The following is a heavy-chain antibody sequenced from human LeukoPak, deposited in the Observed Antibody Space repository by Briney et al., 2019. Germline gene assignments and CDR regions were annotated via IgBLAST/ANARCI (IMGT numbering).Heavy chain of an antibody. CDR2: IYYSGST. J-gene: IGHJ6*02. CDR3: ARDLRIAAADFYYYYGMDV. V-gene: IGHV4-59*01. Sequence: NSSETLSLTCTVSGGSISSYYWSWIRQPPGKGLEWIGYIYYSGSTNYNPSLKSRVTISVDTSKNQFSLKLSSVTAADTAVYYCARDLRIAAADFYYYYGMDVWGQGTTVTVSS. D-gene: IGHD6-13*01. CDR1: GGSISSYY.